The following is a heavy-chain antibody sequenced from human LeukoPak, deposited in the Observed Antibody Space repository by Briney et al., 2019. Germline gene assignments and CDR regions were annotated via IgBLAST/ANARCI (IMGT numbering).Heavy chain of an antibody. J-gene: IGHJ4*02. V-gene: IGHV3-30*18. Sequence: GGSLRLSCAASGFTFSSSGMHWVRQAPGKGLEWVAVISYDGSNKYYADPVKGRFTLSRDNSKNTLYLQMNSLRAEDTAVYYCAKEYCSNSVCHSLDYWGQGTLVTVSS. CDR3: AKEYCSNSVCHSLDY. D-gene: IGHD2-8*01. CDR1: GFTFSSSG. CDR2: ISYDGSNK.